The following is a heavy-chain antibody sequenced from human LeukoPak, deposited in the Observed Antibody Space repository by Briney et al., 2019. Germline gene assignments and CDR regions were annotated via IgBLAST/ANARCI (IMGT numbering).Heavy chain of an antibody. Sequence: GGSLRLSCAASGFPFSSHAMSWVRQPPGKGLEWVAAISNGKTYYADSVRGRFAISRDDSTNTVYLHMNSLSDEDTALYHCVREGGIFSPVRVKTNRFDPLGQGTLVTVSS. CDR2: ISNGKT. V-gene: IGHV3-23*01. D-gene: IGHD3-16*01. J-gene: IGHJ5*02. CDR3: VREGGIFSPVRVKTNRFDP. CDR1: GFPFSSHA.